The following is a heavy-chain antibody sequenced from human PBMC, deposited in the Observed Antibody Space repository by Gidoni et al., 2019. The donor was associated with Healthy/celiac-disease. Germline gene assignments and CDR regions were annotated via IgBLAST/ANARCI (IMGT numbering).Heavy chain of an antibody. CDR1: GFTFSRAG. D-gene: IGHD2-15*01. Sequence: EVQLVESGGGLVQPGGSLRLSCAASGFTFSRAGMSWGRQAPGKGLEWVANIKQDGSEKYYVDSVKGRFTISRDNAKNSLYLQMNSLRAEDTAVYYCARGFWDIVVVVATGPSDYWGQGTLVTVSS. CDR2: IKQDGSEK. V-gene: IGHV3-7*01. CDR3: ARGFWDIVVVVATGPSDY. J-gene: IGHJ4*02.